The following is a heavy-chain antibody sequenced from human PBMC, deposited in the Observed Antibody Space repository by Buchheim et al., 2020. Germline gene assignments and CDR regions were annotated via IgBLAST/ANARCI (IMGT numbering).Heavy chain of an antibody. CDR3: ASDLVYCITISCEQQRHGLDV. V-gene: IGHV3-30*01. J-gene: IGHJ6*02. D-gene: IGHD2-15*01. Sequence: QAQLVESGGGVVQPGRSLRLSCVASGFSFSSYPIYWVRQAPGKGLQWVALISQDGGEKYYGDSVKGRFSISRDNSKNTVFLQMNSLGREDTPVYYCASDLVYCITISCEQQRHGLDVWGQGTT. CDR1: GFSFSSYP. CDR2: ISQDGGEK.